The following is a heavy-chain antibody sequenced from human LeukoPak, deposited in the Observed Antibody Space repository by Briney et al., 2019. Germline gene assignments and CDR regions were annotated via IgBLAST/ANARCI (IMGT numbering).Heavy chain of an antibody. CDR1: GFTFSSYA. D-gene: IGHD6-6*01. Sequence: GGSLRLSCAASGFTFSSYAMSWVRQAPGKGLEWVSAISGSGGSTYYADSVKGRFTISRDNAKNTLYLQMNSLRAEDTAVYYCARVLRAIAARPTYYYMDVWGQGTMVTVSS. J-gene: IGHJ6*03. CDR3: ARVLRAIAARPTYYYMDV. CDR2: ISGSGGST. V-gene: IGHV3-23*01.